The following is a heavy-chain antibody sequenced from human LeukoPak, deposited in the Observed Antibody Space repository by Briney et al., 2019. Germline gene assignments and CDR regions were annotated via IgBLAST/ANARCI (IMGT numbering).Heavy chain of an antibody. V-gene: IGHV3-11*04. J-gene: IGHJ4*02. CDR2: ISSSGSTI. Sequence: GGSLRLSCAASGFTFSDYYMSWIRQAPGKGLEWVSYISSSGSTIYYADSVKGRFTISRDNAKNSLYLQMNSLRAEDTAVYYCARVERYCSSTSCSLIWGQGTLVTVSS. CDR3: ARVERYCSSTSCSLI. CDR1: GFTFSDYY. D-gene: IGHD2-2*01.